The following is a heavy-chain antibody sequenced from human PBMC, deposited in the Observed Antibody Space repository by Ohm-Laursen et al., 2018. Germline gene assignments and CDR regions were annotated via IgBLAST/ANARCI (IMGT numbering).Heavy chain of an antibody. V-gene: IGHV3-53*01. D-gene: IGHD1-14*01. CDR3: APEIPHYNRVFHFDL. Sequence: GSLRLSCAASGFIVSNNYMSWVRQAPGKGLEWVSLIYAGGSTHYADSVKGRFTISRDTSKNALYLQMNSLRVEDKAVYYCAPEIPHYNRVFHFDLWGRGTLVSVSS. J-gene: IGHJ2*01. CDR2: IYAGGST. CDR1: GFIVSNNY.